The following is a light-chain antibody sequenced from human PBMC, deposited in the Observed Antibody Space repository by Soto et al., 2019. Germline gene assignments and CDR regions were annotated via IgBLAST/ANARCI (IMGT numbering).Light chain of an antibody. CDR1: QSVISN. CDR3: QQGGNWPLT. Sequence: IGMTQTPATLSVSPGERATLSCRASQSVISNLAWYQQKRGQAPRLLIYDASSRASGIPARFSGSGSGTDLTLTISSLEPEDFAVYYCQQGGNWPLTFGQGTRLEIK. J-gene: IGKJ5*01. V-gene: IGKV3-11*01. CDR2: DAS.